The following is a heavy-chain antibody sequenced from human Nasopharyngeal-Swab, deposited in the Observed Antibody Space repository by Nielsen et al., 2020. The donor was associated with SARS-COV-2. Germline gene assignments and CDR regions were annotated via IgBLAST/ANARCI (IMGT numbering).Heavy chain of an antibody. J-gene: IGHJ4*02. Sequence: WIRQPPGKALEWLAHIFSSDEKSYSTSLKSRLTISKDTSKSQVVLTTTNMDPVDTATYYCARIDYDYVWGSYRYTGGYFDYWGQGTLVTVSS. CDR3: ARIDYDYVWGSYRYTGGYFDY. D-gene: IGHD3-16*02. V-gene: IGHV2-26*01. CDR2: IFSSDEK.